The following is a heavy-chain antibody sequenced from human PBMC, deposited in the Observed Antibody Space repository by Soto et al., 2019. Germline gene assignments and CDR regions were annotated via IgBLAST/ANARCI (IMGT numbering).Heavy chain of an antibody. V-gene: IGHV3-23*01. CDR2: ISGGGSNT. Sequence: PVGSLRLACAACGFPFSSYVVSFVLQAPGKGLEWVSGISGGGSNTFYADSVKGRFTISRDNSKNTLLLQMNSLGAEDTAVYYCAKDSNKYSSSLRGRYFDYWAQGIGVTVYS. CDR1: GFPFSSYV. J-gene: IGHJ4*02. CDR3: AKDSNKYSSSLRGRYFDY. D-gene: IGHD4-4*01.